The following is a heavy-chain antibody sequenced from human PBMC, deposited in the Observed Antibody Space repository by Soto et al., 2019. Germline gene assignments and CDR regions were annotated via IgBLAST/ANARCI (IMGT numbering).Heavy chain of an antibody. V-gene: IGHV3-21*01. CDR1: GFTFGSYS. Sequence: EVQLVESGGGLVKPGGSLRLSCAASGFTFGSYSMNWVRQAPGKGLEWVSSISSSSSYIYYADSVKGRFTISRDNAKNSLSLQMNSLRAEDTAVYYCSRAAAGSGYGMDVWGQGSTVTVSS. J-gene: IGHJ6*02. CDR2: ISSSSSYI. D-gene: IGHD6-13*01. CDR3: SRAAAGSGYGMDV.